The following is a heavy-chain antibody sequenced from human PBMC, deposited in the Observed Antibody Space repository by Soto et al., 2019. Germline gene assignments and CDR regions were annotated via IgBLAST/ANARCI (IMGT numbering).Heavy chain of an antibody. V-gene: IGHV3-21*01. CDR1: GXNFNSYT. J-gene: IGHJ6*02. CDR2: ISSSGYI. Sequence: GSLRLSGAASGXNFNSYTINWVRQAPGKRLEWLSSISSSGYIFSTDSVRGRFTISSDNAKQSVYLQINSLRAEDTAVYFCARDCSGGSCYPGMDVWGQGTTGTVSS. CDR3: ARDCSGGSCYPGMDV. D-gene: IGHD2-15*01.